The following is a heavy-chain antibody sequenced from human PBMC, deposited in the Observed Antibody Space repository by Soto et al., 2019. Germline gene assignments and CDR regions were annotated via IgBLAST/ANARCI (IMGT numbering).Heavy chain of an antibody. Sequence: PGGSLRLSCAASGFTFSSYAMSWVRQAPGKGLEWVSAISGSGGSTYYADSVKGRFTISRDNSKNTLYLQMNSLRAEDTAVYYCAKRPEPRYYDSSGYYYRRYYFDYWGQGTLVTVSS. D-gene: IGHD3-22*01. CDR3: AKRPEPRYYDSSGYYYRRYYFDY. CDR1: GFTFSSYA. V-gene: IGHV3-23*01. CDR2: ISGSGGST. J-gene: IGHJ4*02.